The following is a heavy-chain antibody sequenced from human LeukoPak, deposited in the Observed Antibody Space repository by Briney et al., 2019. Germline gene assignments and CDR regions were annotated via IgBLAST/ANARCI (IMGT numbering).Heavy chain of an antibody. CDR3: ARLNYGDYVLWGEGYNWLDP. CDR1: GGSFSGYY. Sequence: SETLSLTCAVYGGSFSGYYWSWIRQPPGKGLEWIGEINHSGSTNYNPSLKSRVTISVDTSKNQFSLKLSSVTAADTAVYYCARLNYGDYVLWGEGYNWLDPWGQGTLVTVSS. V-gene: IGHV4-34*01. J-gene: IGHJ5*02. D-gene: IGHD4-17*01. CDR2: INHSGST.